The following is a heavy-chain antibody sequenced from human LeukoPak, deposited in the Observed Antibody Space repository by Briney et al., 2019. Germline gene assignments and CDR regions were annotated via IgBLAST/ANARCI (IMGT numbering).Heavy chain of an antibody. Sequence: ASVKVSCKASGYTFTGYYMHWVRQAPGQGLEWMGRINPNSGGTNYAQKFQGRVTMTRDTSISTAYMELNSLRSEDTAVYYCARGDYGGNHDYWGQGTLVTVSS. V-gene: IGHV1-2*06. D-gene: IGHD4-23*01. CDR3: ARGDYGGNHDY. J-gene: IGHJ4*02. CDR2: INPNSGGT. CDR1: GYTFTGYY.